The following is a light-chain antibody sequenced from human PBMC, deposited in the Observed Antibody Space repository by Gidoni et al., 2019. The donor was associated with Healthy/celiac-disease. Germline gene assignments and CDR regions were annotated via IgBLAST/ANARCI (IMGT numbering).Light chain of an antibody. CDR3: SSYTSSSTPYV. V-gene: IGLV2-14*01. CDR1: SSYIGDYNY. Sequence: QSALTQPAPVSGSPAQSITISCTGTSSYIGDYNYVSWYQQHPGKAPKLLSYEVSNRTSGVSNRFSVSKSGNTASLTISGLQAEDEADYYCSSYTSSSTPYVFGTGTKVTVL. J-gene: IGLJ1*01. CDR2: EVS.